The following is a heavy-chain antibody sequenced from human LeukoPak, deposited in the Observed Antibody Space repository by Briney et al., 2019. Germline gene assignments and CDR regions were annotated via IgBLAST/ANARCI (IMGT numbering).Heavy chain of an antibody. D-gene: IGHD2-15*01. CDR3: AASTVVVVAATTYYYGMDV. J-gene: IGHJ6*02. V-gene: IGHV1-69*13. Sequence: SVKVSCKASGGTFSSYAISWVRQAPGQGLEWMGGIIPIFGTANYAQKFQGRVTITADESTSTAYMELSSLRSEDTAVYYCAASTVVVVAATTYYYGMDVWGQGTTVTVSS. CDR1: GGTFSSYA. CDR2: IIPIFGTA.